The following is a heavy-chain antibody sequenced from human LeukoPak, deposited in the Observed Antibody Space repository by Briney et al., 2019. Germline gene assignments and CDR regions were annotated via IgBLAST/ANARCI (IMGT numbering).Heavy chain of an antibody. Sequence: GGSLRLSCAASGFTFDDYAMHWVRQAPGKGLEWVSGISWNSGSIGYADSVKGRFTISRDNAKNSLYLQMNSLRAEDTALYYCXXXXXXXXVVTTYYFDYWGQGTLVTVSS. CDR1: GFTFDDYA. D-gene: IGHD3-22*01. CDR3: XXXXXXXXVVTTYYFDY. J-gene: IGHJ4*02. V-gene: IGHV3-9*01. CDR2: ISWNSGSI.